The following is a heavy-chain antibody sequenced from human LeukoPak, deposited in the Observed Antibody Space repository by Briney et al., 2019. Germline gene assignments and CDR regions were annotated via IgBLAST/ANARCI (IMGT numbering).Heavy chain of an antibody. J-gene: IGHJ4*01. Sequence: SDTLSLTCTVTDGSISSYYWSWIRQPAGKGLEWIGCIYISGSTNYNPSLKSRVTMSVDTSKNQFSLKLSSVTAADTAVYYCARSRGFYFDYWGQGTLVTVSS. CDR1: DGSISSYY. CDR3: ARSRGFYFDY. CDR2: IYISGST. V-gene: IGHV4-4*07. D-gene: IGHD5-12*01.